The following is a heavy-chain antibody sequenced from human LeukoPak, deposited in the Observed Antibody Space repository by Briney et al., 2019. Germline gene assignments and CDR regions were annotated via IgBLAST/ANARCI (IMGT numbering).Heavy chain of an antibody. CDR3: AKGEWELQGLGY. Sequence: PGGSLRLSCAASGFSFSNYAMSWVRQVPGKGLEWVSGISGSGGGTYYADSVKGRFTISRDNSKNTLYLQMNSLRAEDTAVYYCAKGEWELQGLGYWGQGTLVTVSS. CDR2: ISGSGGGT. J-gene: IGHJ4*02. CDR1: GFSFSNYA. D-gene: IGHD1-26*01. V-gene: IGHV3-23*01.